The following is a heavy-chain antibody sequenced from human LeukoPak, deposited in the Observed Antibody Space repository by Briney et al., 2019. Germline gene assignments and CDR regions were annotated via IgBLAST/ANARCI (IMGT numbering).Heavy chain of an antibody. CDR2: IIPIFGTA. CDR1: GGTFSSYA. J-gene: IGHJ6*01. D-gene: IGHD2-21*02. V-gene: IGHV1-69*06. Sequence: SVKVSCKASGGTFSSYAISWVRQAPGQGLEWRGGIIPIFGTANYAQKFQGRVTITADKSTSTAYMELSSLRSEDTAVYYCARAYCGGDRYSVAGMDVWGQGTTVTVSS. CDR3: ARAYCGGDRYSVAGMDV.